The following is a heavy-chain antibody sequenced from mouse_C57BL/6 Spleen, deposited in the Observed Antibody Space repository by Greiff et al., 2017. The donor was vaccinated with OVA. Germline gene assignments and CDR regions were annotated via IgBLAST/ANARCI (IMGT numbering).Heavy chain of an antibody. CDR1: GYTFTDYE. D-gene: IGHD1-1*01. J-gene: IGHJ2*01. CDR3: TREDGSSPYYFDY. V-gene: IGHV1-15*01. Sequence: QVQLQQSGAELVRPGASVTLSCKASGYTFTDYEMHWVKQTPVHGLEWIGAIDPETGGTAYNQKFKGKAILTADKSSSTAYMELRSLTSEDSSVYYCTREDGSSPYYFDYWGQGTTLTVSS. CDR2: IDPETGGT.